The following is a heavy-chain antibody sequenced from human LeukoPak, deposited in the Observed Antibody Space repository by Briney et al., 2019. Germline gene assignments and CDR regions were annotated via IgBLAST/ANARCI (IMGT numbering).Heavy chain of an antibody. CDR1: GYTFTSYD. CDR3: ARGLGYYDILTGYSPTTYDY. Sequence: ASVKVSCKASGYTFTSYDINWVRQATGQGLEWMGWMNPNSGNTGYAQKFQGRVTITRNTSISTAYMELSSLRSEDTAVYYCARGLGYYDILTGYSPTTYDYWGQGTLVTVSS. V-gene: IGHV1-8*03. D-gene: IGHD3-9*01. J-gene: IGHJ4*02. CDR2: MNPNSGNT.